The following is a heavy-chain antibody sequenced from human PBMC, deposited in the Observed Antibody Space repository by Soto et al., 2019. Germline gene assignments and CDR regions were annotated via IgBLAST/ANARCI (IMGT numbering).Heavy chain of an antibody. V-gene: IGHV3-30-3*01. CDR3: ARDRISRTTGNYYYGMDV. D-gene: IGHD1-7*01. CDR2: ISFDGNNQ. J-gene: IGHJ6*02. CDR1: GFTFSDYT. Sequence: QVHVVESGGGVVQPGKSVRLSCAASGFTFSDYTFHWVRQAPGKGLDWVAVISFDGNNQYYTDSVKGRFTVSRDESKDTVTLLMNSLRPEDTGVYYCARDRISRTTGNYYYGMDVWCQGTTVTVS.